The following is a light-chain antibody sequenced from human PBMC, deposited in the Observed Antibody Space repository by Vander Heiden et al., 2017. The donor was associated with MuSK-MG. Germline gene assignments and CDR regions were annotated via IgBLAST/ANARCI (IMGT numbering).Light chain of an antibody. J-gene: IGKJ1*01. CDR1: QSVLYSPNNKNY. Sequence: DIVMTQSPDSLAVSLGERATINCKSSQSVLYSPNNKNYLAWYQQKPGQPPKLLIYWASTRQSGVPDRFSGSGSGTDFTLTISSLQAEDVAVYYCQQYYNTPLTFGPGTKVEIK. V-gene: IGKV4-1*01. CDR2: WAS. CDR3: QQYYNTPLT.